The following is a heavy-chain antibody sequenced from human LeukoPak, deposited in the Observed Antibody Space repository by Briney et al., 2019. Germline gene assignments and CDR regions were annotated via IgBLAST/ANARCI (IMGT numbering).Heavy chain of an antibody. CDR2: MNPNSGNT. CDR1: GYTFTSYD. V-gene: IGHV1-8*01. D-gene: IGHD2-15*01. Sequence: ASVKVSCKASGYTFTSYDINWVRQATGQGLEWMGWMNPNSGNTGYARKFQGRVTMTRNTSISTAYMELSSLRSEDTAVYYCARGRPTFGYCSGGSCYSVASYFDYWGQGTLVTVSS. J-gene: IGHJ4*02. CDR3: ARGRPTFGYCSGGSCYSVASYFDY.